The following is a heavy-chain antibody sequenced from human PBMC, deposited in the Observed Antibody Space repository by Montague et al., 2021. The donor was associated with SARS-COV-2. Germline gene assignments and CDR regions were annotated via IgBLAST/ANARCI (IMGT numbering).Heavy chain of an antibody. V-gene: IGHV4-61*02. CDR2: IYTSGST. CDR3: ARDGYSSGWNGLHWFDP. J-gene: IGHJ5*02. Sequence: TLSLTCTVSICTISSGSYYRTRIRQTAGEGLEWIGRIYTSGSTNPNTSLKSRVTISVDTSKNQFSLKLSSVAAADTAVYYCARDGYSSGWNGLHWFDPSGQVSLAT. D-gene: IGHD6-25*01. CDR1: ICTISSGSYY.